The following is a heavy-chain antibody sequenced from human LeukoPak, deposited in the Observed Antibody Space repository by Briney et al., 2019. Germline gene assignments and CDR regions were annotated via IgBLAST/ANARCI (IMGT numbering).Heavy chain of an antibody. CDR3: AKLLLWGSRNFDY. CDR2: ISYDGSNK. CDR1: GFTFSSYG. Sequence: GRSLRLSCAASGFTFSSYGMHWVRQAPGKGLEWVAVISYDGSNKYYADSVKGRFTISRDNSKNTLYLQMNSLRAEDTAVYYCAKLLLWGSRNFDYWGQGTLVTVSS. J-gene: IGHJ4*02. D-gene: IGHD2-21*01. V-gene: IGHV3-30*18.